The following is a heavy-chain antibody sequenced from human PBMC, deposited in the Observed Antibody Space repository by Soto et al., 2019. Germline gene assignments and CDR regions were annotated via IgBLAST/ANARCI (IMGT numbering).Heavy chain of an antibody. J-gene: IGHJ4*02. V-gene: IGHV3-53*01. Sequence: PGGSLRLSCAASGFTVSSNYMTWVRQAPGKGLEWVSVLYGDGDTFYADSAKGRFTISTDTSRKTLFPQMNSLRAEDSAVYYCARRGYYYDSSGYYPLFDYWGQGTPVTVSS. D-gene: IGHD3-22*01. CDR2: LYGDGDT. CDR3: ARRGYYYDSSGYYPLFDY. CDR1: GFTVSSNY.